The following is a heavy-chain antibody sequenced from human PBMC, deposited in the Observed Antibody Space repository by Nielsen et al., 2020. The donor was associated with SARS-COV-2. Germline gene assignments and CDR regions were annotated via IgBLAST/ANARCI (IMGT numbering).Heavy chain of an antibody. CDR1: GYTFTSYG. J-gene: IGHJ3*02. V-gene: IGHV1-18*04. CDR2: ISAYNGNT. D-gene: IGHD2-2*01. Sequence: ASVKVSCKASGYTFTSYGISWVRQAPGQGLEWMGWISAYNGNTNYAQKLQGRVTMTTDTSTSTAYMELRSLRSDDTAVYYRAVVPAANDAFDIWGQGTMVTVSS. CDR3: AVVPAANDAFDI.